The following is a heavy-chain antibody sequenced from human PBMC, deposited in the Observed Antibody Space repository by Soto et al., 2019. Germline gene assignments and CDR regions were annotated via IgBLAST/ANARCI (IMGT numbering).Heavy chain of an antibody. J-gene: IGHJ4*02. CDR1: GGSISSGEYY. CDR3: ASSSYFGSGSDMTFDY. V-gene: IGHV4-30-4*01. CDR2: IYYSGGT. D-gene: IGHD3-10*01. Sequence: QVQLQESGPGLVKPSQTLSLTCTVSGGSISSGEYYWSWIRQPPGKGLEWIGYIYYSGGTYYNPSLKSRVTISVDTSKNQFSLKLSSVAAADTAVYYCASSSYFGSGSDMTFDYWGQGTLVTVSS.